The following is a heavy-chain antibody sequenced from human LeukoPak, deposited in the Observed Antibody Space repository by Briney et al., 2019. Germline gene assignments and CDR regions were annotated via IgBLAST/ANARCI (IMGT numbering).Heavy chain of an antibody. Sequence: ASVKVSCKASGYTFTGYYIHWVRLAPGQGLQWMGWINPNSGGTNYAQKFQGRVTMTRDTSISTAYMEFSRLRSADTAVYYCARDGSLAYWGQGTLVTVSS. CDR1: GYTFTGYY. J-gene: IGHJ4*02. V-gene: IGHV1-2*02. D-gene: IGHD5-12*01. CDR3: ARDGSLAY. CDR2: INPNSGGT.